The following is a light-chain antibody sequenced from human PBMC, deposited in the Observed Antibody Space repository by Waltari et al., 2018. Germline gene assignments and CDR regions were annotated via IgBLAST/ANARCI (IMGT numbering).Light chain of an antibody. V-gene: IGKV3-11*01. J-gene: IGKJ5*01. CDR3: QQRSNWPPSIT. Sequence: EIVLTQSPATLSLSPGERATLSCRASQSVSSYLAWYQQKPGQAPRLLIYDASNRATGIPARFSGSGSGTDFTLTICSLEPEDFAVYYCQQRSNWPPSITFGQGTRLEIK. CDR1: QSVSSY. CDR2: DAS.